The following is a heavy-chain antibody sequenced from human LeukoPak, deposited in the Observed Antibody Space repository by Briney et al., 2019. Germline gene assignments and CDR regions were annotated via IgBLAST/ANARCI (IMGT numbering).Heavy chain of an antibody. Sequence: GSLRLSCAASGFTFNSYAIHWVRQAPGKGLEWVAVISYDGSKKFYAHSVKGRFTISRDNSKNTLYLHMNSLRAEDTAVYYCARDSPYSGNYSPIDYWGQGTLVTVSS. D-gene: IGHD1-26*01. CDR1: GFTFNSYA. CDR2: ISYDGSKK. V-gene: IGHV3-30*04. J-gene: IGHJ4*02. CDR3: ARDSPYSGNYSPIDY.